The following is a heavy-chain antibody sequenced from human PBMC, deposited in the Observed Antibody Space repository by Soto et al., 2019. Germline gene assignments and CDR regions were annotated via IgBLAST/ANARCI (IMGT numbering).Heavy chain of an antibody. D-gene: IGHD3-22*01. J-gene: IGHJ4*02. V-gene: IGHV1-69*02. Sequence: QVQLVQSGAEVKKPGSSVKVSCKASGGTFSSYTISWVRQAPGQGLEWMGRIIPILGIANYAQKFQGRVTITADKSTSTAYMELSSLRSKDTAVYYCAAYYYDSSGANFDYWGQGTLVTVSS. CDR3: AAYYYDSSGANFDY. CDR2: IIPILGIA. CDR1: GGTFSSYT.